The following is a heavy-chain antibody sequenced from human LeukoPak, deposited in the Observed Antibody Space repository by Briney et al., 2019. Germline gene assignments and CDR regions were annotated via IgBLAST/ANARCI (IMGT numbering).Heavy chain of an antibody. J-gene: IGHJ4*02. CDR1: GGSFSGYY. Sequence: SETLSLTCAVYGGSFSGYYWSWIRQPPGKGLEWIGYIYYSGSTNYNPSLKSRVTISVDTSKNQFSLKLSSVTAADTAVYYCARSSGWYYFDYWGQGTLVTVSS. D-gene: IGHD6-19*01. V-gene: IGHV4-59*01. CDR2: IYYSGST. CDR3: ARSSGWYYFDY.